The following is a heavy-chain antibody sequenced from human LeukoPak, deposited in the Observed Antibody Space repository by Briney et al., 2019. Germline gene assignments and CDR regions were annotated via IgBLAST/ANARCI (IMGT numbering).Heavy chain of an antibody. CDR2: ISGSGGST. D-gene: IGHD6-19*01. V-gene: IGHV3-23*01. CDR3: AKDAPKGIAVAGTEYFDY. Sequence: PGGCLRLSCAASGFTFSSYAMSWVRQAPGKGLEWVSAISGSGGSTYYAASVKGRFTISRDNSKNTLYLQMNSLRAEDTAVYYCAKDAPKGIAVAGTEYFDYWGQGTLVTVSS. CDR1: GFTFSSYA. J-gene: IGHJ4*02.